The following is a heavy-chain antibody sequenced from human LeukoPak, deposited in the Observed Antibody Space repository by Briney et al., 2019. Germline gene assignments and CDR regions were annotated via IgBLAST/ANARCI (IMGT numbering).Heavy chain of an antibody. CDR3: AREGQWLNYYYYYMDV. V-gene: IGHV1-18*01. Sequence: ASVKVSCKASGYTFTSYGINWVRQASGQGLEWMGWISAYNGNTNYAQKLQGRVTMTTDTSTSTAYMELRSLRSDDTAVYYCAREGQWLNYYYYYMDVWGKGTTVTVSS. CDR2: ISAYNGNT. D-gene: IGHD6-19*01. CDR1: GYTFTSYG. J-gene: IGHJ6*03.